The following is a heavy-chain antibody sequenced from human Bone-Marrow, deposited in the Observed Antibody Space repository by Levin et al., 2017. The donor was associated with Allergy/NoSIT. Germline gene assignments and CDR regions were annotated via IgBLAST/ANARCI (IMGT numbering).Heavy chain of an antibody. CDR3: AKDTTLGYSYGSFDY. V-gene: IGHV3-9*01. J-gene: IGHJ4*02. D-gene: IGHD5-18*01. CDR2: ISWNSGSI. CDR1: GFTFDDYA. Sequence: GGSLRLSCAASGFTFDDYAMHWVRQAPGKGLEWASGISWNSGSIGYADSVKGRFTISRDNAKNSLYLQMNSLRAEDTALYYCAKDTTLGYSYGSFDYWGQGTLVTVSS.